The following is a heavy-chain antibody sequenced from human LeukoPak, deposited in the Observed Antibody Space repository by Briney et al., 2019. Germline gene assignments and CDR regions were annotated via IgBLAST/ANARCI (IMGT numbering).Heavy chain of an antibody. D-gene: IGHD3-9*01. V-gene: IGHV1-2*02. CDR1: GYTFTGYY. CDR2: INPSSGGT. CDR3: ARGYDILTGYVY. Sequence: ASVKVSCKASGYTFTGYYMHWVRQAPGQGLEWMGWINPSSGGTNYAQKFQGRVTMTRDTSISTAYMELSRLRSDDTAVYYCARGYDILTGYVYWGQGTLVTVSS. J-gene: IGHJ4*02.